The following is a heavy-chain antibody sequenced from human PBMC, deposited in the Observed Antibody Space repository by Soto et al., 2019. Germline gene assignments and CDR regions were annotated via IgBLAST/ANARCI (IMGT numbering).Heavy chain of an antibody. Sequence: EVQLVESGGGLVQPGGSLRLSCAASGFTFSSYSMNWVRQAPGKGLEWVSYISSSSSTIYYADSVKGRFTISRDNAKNSLYLQRNSLRAEDTAVYYCARLRVWEDGNDAFDIWGQGTMVTVSS. V-gene: IGHV3-48*01. D-gene: IGHD3-16*01. CDR2: ISSSSSTI. J-gene: IGHJ3*02. CDR3: ARLRVWEDGNDAFDI. CDR1: GFTFSSYS.